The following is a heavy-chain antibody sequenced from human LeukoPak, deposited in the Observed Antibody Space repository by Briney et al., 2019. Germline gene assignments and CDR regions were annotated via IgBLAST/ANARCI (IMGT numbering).Heavy chain of an antibody. J-gene: IGHJ4*02. CDR1: GYTFTAYY. CDR2: ISPNSGGT. V-gene: IGHV1-2*02. D-gene: IGHD5-12*01. CDR3: ARGRAQNEDQWLLQGY. Sequence: ASVKVSCKASGYTFTAYYIHWVRQAPGQGLEWMGWISPNSGGTNYAQKSQGRVTVTRDTSTSTAYMELSGLISDDTAVYYCARGRAQNEDQWLLQGYWGQGTLVTISS.